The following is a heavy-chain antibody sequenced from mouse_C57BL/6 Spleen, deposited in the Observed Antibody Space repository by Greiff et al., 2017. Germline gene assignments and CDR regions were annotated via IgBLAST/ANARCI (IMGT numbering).Heavy chain of an antibody. CDR2: IDPNSGGT. Sequence: QVQLKQPGAELVKPGASVKLSCKASGYTFTSYWMHWVKQRPGRGLEWIGRIDPNSGGTKYNEKFKSKATLTVDKPSSTAYMQLSSLTSEDSAVYYCARNYYGSSWGYFDVWGTGTTVTVSS. J-gene: IGHJ1*03. CDR1: GYTFTSYW. V-gene: IGHV1-72*01. D-gene: IGHD1-1*01. CDR3: ARNYYGSSWGYFDV.